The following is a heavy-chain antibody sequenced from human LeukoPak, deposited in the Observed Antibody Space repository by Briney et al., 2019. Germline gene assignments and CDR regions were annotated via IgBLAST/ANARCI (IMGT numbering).Heavy chain of an antibody. CDR2: IYYSGST. J-gene: IGHJ6*02. Sequence: SETLSLTCTVSGGSINSYYWSWIRQPPGKELEWIGYIYYSGSTNYNPSLKSRVTISVDTSKNQFSLKLSSVTAADTAVYYCARHGKGSSSWYYYYGMDVWGQGTTVTVSS. D-gene: IGHD6-13*01. CDR1: GGSINSYY. CDR3: ARHGKGSSSWYYYYGMDV. V-gene: IGHV4-59*01.